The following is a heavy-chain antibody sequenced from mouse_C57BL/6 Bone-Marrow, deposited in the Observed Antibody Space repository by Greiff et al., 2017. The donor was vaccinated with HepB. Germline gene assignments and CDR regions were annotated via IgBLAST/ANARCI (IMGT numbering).Heavy chain of an antibody. J-gene: IGHJ2*01. Sequence: VMLVESGAELARPGASVKLSCKASGYTFTSYGISWVKQRTGQGLEWIGEIYPRSGNTYYNEKFKGKATLTADKSSSTACMELRSLTSEDSAVYFCARGDGYYNFDYWGQGTTLTVSS. CDR1: GYTFTSYG. CDR3: ARGDGYYNFDY. V-gene: IGHV1-81*01. D-gene: IGHD2-3*01. CDR2: IYPRSGNT.